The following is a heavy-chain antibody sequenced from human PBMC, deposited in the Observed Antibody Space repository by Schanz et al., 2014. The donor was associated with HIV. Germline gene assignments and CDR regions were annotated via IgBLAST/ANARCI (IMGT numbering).Heavy chain of an antibody. CDR3: ARVNKDIGGYYFDY. Sequence: QAQLVQSGADVKKPGASVKVSCKASGYTFSDYYIHWVRQAPGQRLEWMGWSNAGNGNTKYSQEFQGRVTMTTDTSTSTAYMELRSLRSDDTAVYYCARVNKDIGGYYFDYWGQGTLVTVSS. J-gene: IGHJ4*02. CDR2: SNAGNGNT. D-gene: IGHD2-15*01. CDR1: GYTFSDYY. V-gene: IGHV1-3*02.